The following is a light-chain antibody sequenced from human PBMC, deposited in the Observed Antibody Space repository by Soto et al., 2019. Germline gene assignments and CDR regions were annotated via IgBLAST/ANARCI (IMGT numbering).Light chain of an antibody. CDR2: DVG. CDR3: SSYTSSSTSV. Sequence: QSVLTQPASVSGCPGQSITISCTGTSSDVGGYNYVSWYQQHPGKAPKLMIYDVGNRPSGVSNRFSGSTSGNTASLTISGLQAEDEADYYCSSYTSSSTSVFGTGTKVTVL. V-gene: IGLV2-14*01. CDR1: SSDVGGYNY. J-gene: IGLJ1*01.